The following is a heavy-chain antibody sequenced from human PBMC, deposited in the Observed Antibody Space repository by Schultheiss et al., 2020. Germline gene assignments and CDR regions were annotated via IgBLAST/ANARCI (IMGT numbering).Heavy chain of an antibody. CDR3: ARSPGITGTTTGNWFDP. CDR2: IYYSGST. CDR1: GGSISSYY. J-gene: IGHJ5*02. V-gene: IGHV4-30-4*01. D-gene: IGHD1-20*01. Sequence: SETLSLTCTVSGGSISSYYWSWIRQPPGKGLEWIGYIYYSGSTYYNPSLKSRVTISVDTSKNQFSLKLSSVTAADTAVYYCARSPGITGTTTGNWFDPWGQGTLVTVSS.